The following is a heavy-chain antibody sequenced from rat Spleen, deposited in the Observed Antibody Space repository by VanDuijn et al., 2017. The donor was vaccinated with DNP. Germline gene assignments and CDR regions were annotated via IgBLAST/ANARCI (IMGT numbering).Heavy chain of an antibody. J-gene: IGHJ4*01. V-gene: IGHV5-7*01. CDR1: GFTFSDYN. D-gene: IGHD1-9*01. Sequence: EVQLVESGGGLVQPGRSLKLSCAASGFTFSDYNMAWVRQAPKKGLEWVATISYDGSSTYYRDSVKGRFTISRDNAKSTLYLQMDSLRSEETANYYCGRNPYKYYGYNYDAMDAWGQGTSVTVSS. CDR3: GRNPYKYYGYNYDAMDA. CDR2: ISYDGSST.